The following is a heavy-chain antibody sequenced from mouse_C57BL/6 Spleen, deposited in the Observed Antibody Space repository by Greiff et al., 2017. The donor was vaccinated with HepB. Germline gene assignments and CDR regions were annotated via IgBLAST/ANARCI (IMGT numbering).Heavy chain of an antibody. CDR1: GFTFSDYG. CDR3: AGGGVTTRFAY. Sequence: EVKLMESGGGLVKPGGSLKLSCAASGFTFSDYGMHWVRQAPEKGLEWVAYISSGSSTIYYADTVKGRFTISRDNAKNTLFLQMTSLRSEDTAMYYCAGGGVTTRFAYWGQGTLVTVSA. J-gene: IGHJ3*01. V-gene: IGHV5-17*01. CDR2: ISSGSSTI. D-gene: IGHD2-2*01.